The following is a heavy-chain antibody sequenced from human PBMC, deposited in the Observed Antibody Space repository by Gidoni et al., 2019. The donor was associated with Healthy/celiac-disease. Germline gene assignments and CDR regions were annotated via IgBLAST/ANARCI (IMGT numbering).Heavy chain of an antibody. CDR2: ISGSGGST. V-gene: IGHV3-23*01. CDR3: AKAGFQQLSGMDV. J-gene: IGHJ6*02. Sequence: EVQLLESGGGLVQPGGSLRLSCAASGFTFSSYAMSWVRQAPGKGLEWVSAISGSGGSTYYADSVKGRFTSSRDNSKNTLYLQMNSLRAEDTAVYYCAKAGFQQLSGMDVWGQGTTVTVSS. CDR1: GFTFSSYA. D-gene: IGHD6-13*01.